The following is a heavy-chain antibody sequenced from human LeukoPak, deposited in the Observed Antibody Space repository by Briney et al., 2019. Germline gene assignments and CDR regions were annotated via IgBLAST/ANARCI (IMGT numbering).Heavy chain of an antibody. J-gene: IGHJ3*02. D-gene: IGHD3-16*01. CDR3: ARVGGEAARDAFDI. CDR1: GYTFTSYY. CDR2: INPNSGGT. Sequence: GASVKVSCKASGYTFTSYYMHWVRQAPGQGLEWMGWINPNSGGTNYAQKFQGRVTMTRDTSISTAYMELSRLRSDDTAVYYCARVGGEAARDAFDIWGQGTMVTVSS. V-gene: IGHV1-2*02.